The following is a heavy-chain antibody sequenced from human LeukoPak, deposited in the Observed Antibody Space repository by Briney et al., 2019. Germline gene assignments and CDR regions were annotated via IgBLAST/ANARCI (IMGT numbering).Heavy chain of an antibody. CDR2: FDPEDGGT. Sequence: ASVKVSCKVSGYTLTELSMHWVRQAPGKGLEWMGGFDPEDGGTIYAQRFQGRVTMTEDTSTDTAYMELSSQRSEDTAVYYCATYYYDSSGYYYWGQGTLVTVSS. CDR3: ATYYYDSSGYYY. D-gene: IGHD3-22*01. V-gene: IGHV1-24*01. CDR1: GYTLTELS. J-gene: IGHJ4*02.